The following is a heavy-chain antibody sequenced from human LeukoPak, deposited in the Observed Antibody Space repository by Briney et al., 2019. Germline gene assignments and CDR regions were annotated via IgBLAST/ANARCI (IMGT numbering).Heavy chain of an antibody. D-gene: IGHD4/OR15-4a*01. Sequence: PSETLSLTCAVYGGSLRGYYWSWIRQSPGKGLEWVGEVNHGGSTNYNPSLKSRVTMSVDTSKNHFSLKLSSVTAADTAVYFCAREGRMSMGIEYWGQGTLVTVSS. CDR1: GGSLRGYY. V-gene: IGHV4-34*01. J-gene: IGHJ4*02. CDR2: VNHGGST. CDR3: AREGRMSMGIEY.